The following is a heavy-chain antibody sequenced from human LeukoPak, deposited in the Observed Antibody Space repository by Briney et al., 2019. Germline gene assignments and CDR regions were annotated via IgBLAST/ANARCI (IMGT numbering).Heavy chain of an antibody. CDR2: IYYSGST. Sequence: SETLSLTCTVSGGSISSYYWSWIRQPPGKGLEWIGYIYYSGSTNYNPSLKSRVTMSVDTSKNQFSLKLSSVTAADTAVYYCAREDYTHYYYMDVWGKGTTVTVSS. V-gene: IGHV4-59*12. D-gene: IGHD4-11*01. J-gene: IGHJ6*03. CDR1: GGSISSYY. CDR3: AREDYTHYYYMDV.